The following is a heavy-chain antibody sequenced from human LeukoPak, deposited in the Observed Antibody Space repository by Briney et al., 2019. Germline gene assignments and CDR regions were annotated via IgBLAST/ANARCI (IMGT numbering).Heavy chain of an antibody. Sequence: PGGSLSLSCAASGFTFSSYAMSWVRQAPGKGLEWVSAISGSGGSTYYADSVKGRFTISRDNSKNTLYLQMNSLRAEDTAVYYCARALYNTGWYPDYFDSWGQGTLVTVSS. J-gene: IGHJ4*02. D-gene: IGHD6-19*01. V-gene: IGHV3-23*01. CDR3: ARALYNTGWYPDYFDS. CDR2: ISGSGGST. CDR1: GFTFSSYA.